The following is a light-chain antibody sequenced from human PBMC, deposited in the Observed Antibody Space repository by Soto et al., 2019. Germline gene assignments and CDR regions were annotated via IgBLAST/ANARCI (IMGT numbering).Light chain of an antibody. CDR3: QQRSNWPPT. Sequence: DIQMTQSPPTLSASVGDRVTITCRASQSISSWLAWYQQKPGKAPKLLIYKASSLESGVPSRFSGSGSGTEFTLTISSLEPEDFAVYYCQQRSNWPPTFGQGTKVDIK. V-gene: IGKV1-5*03. CDR2: KAS. J-gene: IGKJ1*01. CDR1: QSISSW.